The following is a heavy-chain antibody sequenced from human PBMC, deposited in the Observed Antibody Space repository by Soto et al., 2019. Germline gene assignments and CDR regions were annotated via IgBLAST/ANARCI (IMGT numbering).Heavy chain of an antibody. V-gene: IGHV6-1*01. CDR3: ARGSKWDTAMVTAFDI. D-gene: IGHD5-18*01. Sequence: KQSQTLSLTCAISGDSVSSNSAAWNWIRQSPSRGLEWLGRTYYRSKWYNDYAVSVKSRITINPDTSKNQFSLQLNSVTPEDTAVYYCARGSKWDTAMVTAFDIWGQGTMVTVSS. CDR1: GDSVSSNSAA. CDR2: TYYRSKWYN. J-gene: IGHJ3*02.